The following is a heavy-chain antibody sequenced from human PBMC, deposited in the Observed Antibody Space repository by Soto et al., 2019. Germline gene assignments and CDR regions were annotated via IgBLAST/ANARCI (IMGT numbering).Heavy chain of an antibody. CDR3: ARQSYSSYYFDY. D-gene: IGHD6-13*01. Sequence: EVQLVESGGGLVQPGGSLRLSCAASGFTFSSYAMHWVRQAPGKGLEYVSAISSNGGITYYANSVKGRFTISRDNSKNTLYLQMGSLRAEDMAVYYCARQSYSSYYFDYWGQGTLVTVSS. V-gene: IGHV3-64*01. CDR2: ISSNGGIT. CDR1: GFTFSSYA. J-gene: IGHJ4*02.